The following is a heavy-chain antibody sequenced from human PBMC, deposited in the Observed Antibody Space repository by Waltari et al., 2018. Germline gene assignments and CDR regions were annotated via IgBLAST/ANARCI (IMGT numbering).Heavy chain of an antibody. D-gene: IGHD6-19*01. CDR2: IYYSGST. Sequence: QVQLQESGPGLVQPSETLSLTCSVSGGSLHPYYWSWLRQPPGKGLEWIGYIYYSGSTNYNPSLKSRVTISVDTSKNQFSLNLSSVTAADTAVYYCARLFRAGNPYFGFDNWGQGTLVTVSS. CDR1: GGSLHPYY. CDR3: ARLFRAGNPYFGFDN. V-gene: IGHV4-59*08. J-gene: IGHJ4*02.